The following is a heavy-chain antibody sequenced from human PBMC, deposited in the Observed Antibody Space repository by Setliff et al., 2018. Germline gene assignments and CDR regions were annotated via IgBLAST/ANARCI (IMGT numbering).Heavy chain of an antibody. Sequence: PSETLSLTCTVSGGSMSSGIYYWSWIRQPAGKGLEWIGRMYASGSPYYNPSLKSRVTLSIDTSKNQFSLQLSSVTAADTAVYYCARGRDGYNDFDYWGQGTLVTVSS. D-gene: IGHD5-12*01. V-gene: IGHV4-61*02. CDR2: MYASGSP. CDR1: GGSMSSGIYY. CDR3: ARGRDGYNDFDY. J-gene: IGHJ4*02.